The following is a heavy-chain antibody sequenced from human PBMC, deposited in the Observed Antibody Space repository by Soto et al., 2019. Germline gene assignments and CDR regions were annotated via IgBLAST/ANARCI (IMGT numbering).Heavy chain of an antibody. CDR2: IYYSGST. CDR1: GGSVSSGSYY. V-gene: IGHV4-61*01. D-gene: IGHD3-3*01. Sequence: QVQLQESGPGLVKPSETLSLTCTVSGGSVSSGSYYWSWIRQPPGKGLEWIGYIYYSGSTNYNPSRKSRVTISVDTSKNQFSLKLSSVTAADTAVYYCASSYYDFWSGYPNWFDPWGQGTLVTVSS. J-gene: IGHJ5*02. CDR3: ASSYYDFWSGYPNWFDP.